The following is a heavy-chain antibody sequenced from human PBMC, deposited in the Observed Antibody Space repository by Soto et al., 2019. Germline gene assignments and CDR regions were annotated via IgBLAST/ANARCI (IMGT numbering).Heavy chain of an antibody. D-gene: IGHD3-3*01. CDR2: ISGSGGST. CDR1: GFTFSSYA. J-gene: IGHJ4*02. V-gene: IGHV3-23*01. Sequence: GGSLRLSCAASGFTFSSYAMSWVRQAPGKGLEWVSAISGSGGSTYYADSVKGRFTISRDNSKNTLYLQMNSLRAEDTAVYYCAKDMEAGIFGPEMYYFDYWGQGTLVTVSS. CDR3: AKDMEAGIFGPEMYYFDY.